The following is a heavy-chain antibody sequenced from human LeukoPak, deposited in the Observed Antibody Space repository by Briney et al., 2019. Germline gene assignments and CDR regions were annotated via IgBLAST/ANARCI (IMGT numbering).Heavy chain of an antibody. CDR2: IIPIFGTA. J-gene: IGHJ4*02. CDR3: ASSGYYYVPDY. V-gene: IGHV1-69*13. Sequence: SVKVSCKASGGTFSSYAVSWVRQAPGQGLEWMGGIIPIFGTANYAQKFQGRVTITADESTSTAYMELSSLRSEDTAVYYCASSGYYYVPDYWGQGTLVTVSS. CDR1: GGTFSSYA. D-gene: IGHD3-22*01.